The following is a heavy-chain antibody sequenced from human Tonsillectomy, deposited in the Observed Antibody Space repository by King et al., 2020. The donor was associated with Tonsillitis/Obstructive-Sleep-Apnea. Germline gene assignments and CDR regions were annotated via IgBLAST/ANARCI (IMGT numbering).Heavy chain of an antibody. Sequence: VQLVESGGGLVQPGGSLRPSCVASGFTFRSYAMSWVRQAPGKGLEWVSSISDRGDNTFNADSVKGRFTMSRDNSKNTLYLQMKSLRAEDTALYYCAGGPAGADYYYMDVWGKGTTVTVSS. J-gene: IGHJ6*03. CDR1: GFTFRSYA. D-gene: IGHD6-19*01. CDR2: ISDRGDNT. V-gene: IGHV3-23*04. CDR3: AGGPAGADYYYMDV.